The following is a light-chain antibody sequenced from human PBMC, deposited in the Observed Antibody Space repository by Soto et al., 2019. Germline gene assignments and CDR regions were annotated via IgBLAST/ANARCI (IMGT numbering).Light chain of an antibody. CDR3: QQYNNWPPWT. V-gene: IGKV3-15*01. CDR2: GAS. J-gene: IGKJ1*01. Sequence: EIVMTQSPATLSVSPGERATLSCRASQSITTNLVWYQQKAGQAPRLLIYGASTRATGIPARFSGSGSGTEFTLTISSLQSEDFAVYYCQQYNNWPPWTFGQGTKVDIK. CDR1: QSITTN.